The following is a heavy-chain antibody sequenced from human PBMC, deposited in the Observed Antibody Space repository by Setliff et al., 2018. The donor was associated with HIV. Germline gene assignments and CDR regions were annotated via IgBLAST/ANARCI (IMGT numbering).Heavy chain of an antibody. CDR1: GDSISSHY. CDR2: IHNTEGT. CDR3: ARRAYSYGPYWYFNL. Sequence: SETLSLTCAVSGDSISSHYWSWIRQPPGKGLEWIGYIHNTEGTKYNPSLKSRVTIAADASKNQFSLKLTSVTAADTAVYYCARRAYSYGPYWYFNLWGRGTLVTVSS. V-gene: IGHV4-59*11. J-gene: IGHJ2*01. D-gene: IGHD5-18*01.